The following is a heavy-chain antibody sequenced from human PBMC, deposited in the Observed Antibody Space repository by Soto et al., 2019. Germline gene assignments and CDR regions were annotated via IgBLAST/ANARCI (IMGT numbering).Heavy chain of an antibody. Sequence: PVGSLRLSCAASGFTCSSYAMSWVRQAPGKGLEWVSAISGSGGSTYYADSVKGRFTISRDNSKNTLYLQMNSLRAEDTAVYYCAKEGVVVPAAQNDYWGQGTLVTVSS. J-gene: IGHJ4*02. CDR1: GFTCSSYA. CDR2: ISGSGGST. V-gene: IGHV3-23*01. D-gene: IGHD2-2*01. CDR3: AKEGVVVPAAQNDY.